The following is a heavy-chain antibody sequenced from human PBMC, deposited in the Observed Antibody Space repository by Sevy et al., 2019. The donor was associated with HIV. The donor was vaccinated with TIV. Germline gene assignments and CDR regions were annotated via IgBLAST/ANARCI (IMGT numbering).Heavy chain of an antibody. D-gene: IGHD3-16*02. J-gene: IGHJ3*02. Sequence: SQTLSLTCAISGDSVSTSSVTWNWIRQSPSRGLERLGRTYYRSKWYNDFAESVESRISINPDTSKNQFSLQLTSVTPDDTAVYYCARFPGASVWGSYRDTFDMWGQGTMVTVSS. CDR1: GDSVSTSSVT. CDR3: ARFPGASVWGSYRDTFDM. CDR2: TYYRSKWYN. V-gene: IGHV6-1*01.